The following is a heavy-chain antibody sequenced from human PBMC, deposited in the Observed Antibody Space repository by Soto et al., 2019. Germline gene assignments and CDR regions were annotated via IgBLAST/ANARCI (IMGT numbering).Heavy chain of an antibody. CDR3: ARDAGFLESLLGPNFDY. CDR1: GYTFTSYG. J-gene: IGHJ4*02. V-gene: IGHV1-18*01. CDR2: ISAYNGNT. Sequence: QVQLVQSGAEVKKPGASVKVSCKASGYTFTSYGISWVRQAPGQGLEWMGWISAYNGNTNYAQKLQGRATITTDPSTRTTYMEMRSLRSDDTAVYYCARDAGFLESLLGPNFDYWGQRTLDTVSS. D-gene: IGHD3-3*01.